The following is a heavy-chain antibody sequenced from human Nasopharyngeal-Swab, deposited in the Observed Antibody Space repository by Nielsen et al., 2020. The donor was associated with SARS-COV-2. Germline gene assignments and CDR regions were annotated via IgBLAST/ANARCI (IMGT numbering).Heavy chain of an antibody. Sequence: LSLTCAASGFSFSSYDMSWVRQAPGKGLEWVSGISGIDGSTYYADSVKGRFTISRDSSKNTLYLQMSSLRAEDTDVYYCAKGRYYYDTSGHLLFDYWGQGTLVTVSS. D-gene: IGHD3-22*01. V-gene: IGHV3-23*01. CDR2: ISGIDGST. J-gene: IGHJ4*02. CDR1: GFSFSSYD. CDR3: AKGRYYYDTSGHLLFDY.